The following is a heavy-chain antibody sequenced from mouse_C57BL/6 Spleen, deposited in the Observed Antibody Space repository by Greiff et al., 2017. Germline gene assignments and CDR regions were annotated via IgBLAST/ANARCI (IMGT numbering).Heavy chain of an antibody. V-gene: IGHV1-4*01. J-gene: IGHJ2*01. Sequence: VKLMGSGAELARPGASVKMSCKASGYTFTSYTMHWVKQRPGQGLEWIGYINPSSGYTKYNQKFKDKATLTADKSSSTAYMQLSSLTSEDSAVYYCARSKGGFDYWGQGTTLTVSS. CDR3: ARSKGGFDY. CDR1: GYTFTSYT. CDR2: INPSSGYT.